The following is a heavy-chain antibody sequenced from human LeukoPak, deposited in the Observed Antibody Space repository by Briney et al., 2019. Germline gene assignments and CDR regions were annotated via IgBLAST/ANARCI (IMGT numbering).Heavy chain of an antibody. J-gene: IGHJ1*01. D-gene: IGHD3-10*01. CDR3: ARHESGGFFRH. V-gene: IGHV4-59*08. CDR2: IYYTGTT. CDR1: GGSISAYY. Sequence: SQTLSLTCTVSGGSISAYYWSWIRQPPGKGLEWIGYIYYTGTTNYNPPLESRVNISVDTSKNQFSLKLSSVTAADTAVYYCARHESGGFFRHWGQGTLVTVSS.